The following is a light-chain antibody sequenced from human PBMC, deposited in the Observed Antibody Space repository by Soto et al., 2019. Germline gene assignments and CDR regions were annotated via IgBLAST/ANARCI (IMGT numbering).Light chain of an antibody. CDR1: QSISSW. CDR2: SAS. CDR3: QQLNIYPLT. J-gene: IGKJ3*01. V-gene: IGKV1-5*01. Sequence: DIQTTQSPSTLSASVGDRVTITCRVSQSISSWLAWYQQKPGKAPKLLIDSASTLQSGVPSRFSGSGSGTEFTLTINSLQPEDFATYYCQQLNIYPLTFGPGTTGDIK.